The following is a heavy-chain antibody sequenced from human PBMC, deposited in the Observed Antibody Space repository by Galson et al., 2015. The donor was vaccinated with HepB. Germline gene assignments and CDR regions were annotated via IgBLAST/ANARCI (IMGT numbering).Heavy chain of an antibody. J-gene: IGHJ5*02. CDR1: GFTFSSYA. V-gene: IGHV3-23*01. CDR3: AKVSYGSGKQVWFDP. Sequence: SLRLSCAASGFTFSSYAMSWVRQAPGKGLEWVSAISGSGGSTYYADSVKGRFTISRDNSRNTLYLQMNSLRAEDTAVYYCAKVSYGSGKQVWFDPWGQGTLVTVSS. D-gene: IGHD3-10*01. CDR2: ISGSGGST.